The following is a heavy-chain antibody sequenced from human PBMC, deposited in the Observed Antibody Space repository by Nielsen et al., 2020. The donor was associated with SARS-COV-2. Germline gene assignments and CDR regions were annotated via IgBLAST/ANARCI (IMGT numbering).Heavy chain of an antibody. J-gene: IGHJ5*02. Sequence: GESLKISCAASGFTFSSYAMHWVRQAPGKGLEWVAVISYDGSNKYYADSVKGRFTFSRDNSNNTLYLQMNSLRAEDTAIYYCARQPRYIWFDPWGQGTLVTVSS. CDR1: GFTFSSYA. CDR3: ARQPRYIWFDP. V-gene: IGHV3-30-3*01. CDR2: ISYDGSNK. D-gene: IGHD4-17*01.